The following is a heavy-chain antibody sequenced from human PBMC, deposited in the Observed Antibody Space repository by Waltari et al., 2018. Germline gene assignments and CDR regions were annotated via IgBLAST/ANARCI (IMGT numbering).Heavy chain of an antibody. CDR1: GYTFTSYY. V-gene: IGHV1-46*01. D-gene: IGHD3-22*01. CDR3: ARVVAALPYDSSGYYLDY. Sequence: QVQLVQSGAEVKKPGASVKVSCKASGYTFTSYYMHWVRQAPGQGLEWMGIINPRGGSTSYAQKFQGRVTMTRDTSTSTVYMELSSLRSEDTAVYYCARVVAALPYDSSGYYLDYWGQGTLVTVSS. CDR2: INPRGGST. J-gene: IGHJ4*02.